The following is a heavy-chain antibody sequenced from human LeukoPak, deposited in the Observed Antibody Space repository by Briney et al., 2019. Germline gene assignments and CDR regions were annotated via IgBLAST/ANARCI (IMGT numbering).Heavy chain of an antibody. J-gene: IGHJ4*02. V-gene: IGHV1-69*04. D-gene: IGHD6-13*01. CDR3: ARGGYSSSWSIAPFDY. Sequence: ASVKVSCKASGGTFSSYAISWVRQAPGQGLEWMGRIIPILGIANYAQKFQGRVTITADKSTSTAYMELSSLRSEDTAVYYCARGGYSSSWSIAPFDYWGQGTLVTVSS. CDR1: GGTFSSYA. CDR2: IIPILGIA.